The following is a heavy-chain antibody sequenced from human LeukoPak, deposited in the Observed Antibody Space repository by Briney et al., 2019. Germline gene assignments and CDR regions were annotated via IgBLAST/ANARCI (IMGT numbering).Heavy chain of an antibody. CDR2: LSGSGGST. J-gene: IGHJ4*02. CDR1: GFTFSSYA. CDR3: AKDPLTGYSFAY. V-gene: IGHV3-23*01. D-gene: IGHD5-18*01. Sequence: GGSLRLSCVFSGFTFSSYAMSWVRQAPGKGLERVSSLSGSGGSTYYADSVKGRFTISRDNSENTLYLQMNSLRVEDTAVYYCAKDPLTGYSFAYWGQGTLVTVSS.